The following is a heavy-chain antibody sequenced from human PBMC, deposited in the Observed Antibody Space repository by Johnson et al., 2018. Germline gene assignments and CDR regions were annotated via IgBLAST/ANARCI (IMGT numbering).Heavy chain of an antibody. CDR2: ISGSGGST. D-gene: IGHD6-13*01. J-gene: IGHJ6*02. CDR3: AKGEAAAGPYYYYGMDV. CDR1: GFTFSSYA. V-gene: IGHV3-23*04. Sequence: VQLVESGGGLVQPGGSRRLSCAASGFTFSSYAMSWVRQAPGKGLEWVSAISGSGGSTYYADSVKGRFPISRANSKNTLYLQMNSLRAEDTAVYYCAKGEAAAGPYYYYGMDVWGQGTTVTVSS.